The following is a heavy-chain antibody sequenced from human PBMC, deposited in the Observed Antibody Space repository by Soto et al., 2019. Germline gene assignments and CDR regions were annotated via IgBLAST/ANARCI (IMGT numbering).Heavy chain of an antibody. CDR3: ARRHRHPSMLYHYGMDV. Sequence: QVQLVQSGAEVKKPGASVKVSCKASGYTFTSYAMHWVRQAPGQRLEWMGWINAGNGNTKYSQKFQGRVTITRDTSASTDYMELSSLRSEDTAVYYCARRHRHPSMLYHYGMDVWGQGTTVTVSS. D-gene: IGHD2-21*01. V-gene: IGHV1-3*01. J-gene: IGHJ6*02. CDR2: INAGNGNT. CDR1: GYTFTSYA.